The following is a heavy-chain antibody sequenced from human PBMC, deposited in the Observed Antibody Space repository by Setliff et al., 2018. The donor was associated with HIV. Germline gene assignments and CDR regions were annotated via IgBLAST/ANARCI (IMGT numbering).Heavy chain of an antibody. CDR3: ASLNYYDSSGYYPH. J-gene: IGHJ4*02. CDR1: GGSVHSGSYY. D-gene: IGHD3-22*01. CDR2: IYYSGTT. V-gene: IGHV4-61*01. Sequence: SETLSLTCTVSGGSVHSGSYYWSWVRQPPGKGLEWIGYIYYSGTTYYNPSLKSRVTMSIDTSKNQFSLKVRSVTAADTAVYYCASLNYYDSSGYYPHWGQGTLVTVSS.